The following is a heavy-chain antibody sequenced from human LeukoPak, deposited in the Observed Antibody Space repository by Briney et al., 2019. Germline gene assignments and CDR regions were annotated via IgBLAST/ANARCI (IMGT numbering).Heavy chain of an antibody. CDR1: GGSISSSTYY. Sequence: SETLSLTCTASGGSISSSTYYWGWIRQPPGKGLEWIGSIYYGGSTYYNPSLRSRVTISVDTSQNQFSLKLSSVTAADTAVFYCARHGSSGWVFDYWGQGTLVTVSS. J-gene: IGHJ4*02. CDR2: IYYGGST. D-gene: IGHD6-19*01. CDR3: ARHGSSGWVFDY. V-gene: IGHV4-39*01.